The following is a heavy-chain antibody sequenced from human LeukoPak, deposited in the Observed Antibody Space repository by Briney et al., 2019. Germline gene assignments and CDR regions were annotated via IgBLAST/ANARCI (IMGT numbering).Heavy chain of an antibody. Sequence: SQTLSLTCTVSGGSISSADYFWSWIRQPPGKGLEWIGYIYYSGSTNYNPSLKSRVTISVDTSKNQFSLKLSSVIAADTAVYYCARHSDTAMAWGQGTLVSVSS. D-gene: IGHD5-18*01. V-gene: IGHV4-30-4*08. CDR3: ARHSDTAMA. CDR2: IYYSGST. CDR1: GGSISSADYF. J-gene: IGHJ4*02.